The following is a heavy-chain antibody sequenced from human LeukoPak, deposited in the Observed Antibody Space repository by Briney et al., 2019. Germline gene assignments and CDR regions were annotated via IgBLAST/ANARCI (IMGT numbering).Heavy chain of an antibody. Sequence: ASVKVSCKASGYTFIGYYMHWVRQAPGQGLEWMGWISAYNGNTNYAQKLQGRVTMTTDTSTSTAYMELRSLRSDDTAVYYCAMTRYDILTGYPYYYYMDVWGKGTTVTVSS. J-gene: IGHJ6*03. CDR3: AMTRYDILTGYPYYYYMDV. D-gene: IGHD3-9*01. CDR1: GYTFIGYY. V-gene: IGHV1-18*04. CDR2: ISAYNGNT.